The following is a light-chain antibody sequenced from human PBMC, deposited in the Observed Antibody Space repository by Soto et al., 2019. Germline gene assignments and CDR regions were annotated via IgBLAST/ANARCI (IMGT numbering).Light chain of an antibody. Sequence: EIVLRQSPGTLSLSPGERATRSCRASQSVYNNLAWYQQKPGQAPRLLIYGASNRATGIPDRFSGSGSGTDFTLTISRLEPEDFAVYYCQQYGSSGTFGQGTKVDIK. CDR3: QQYGSSGT. J-gene: IGKJ1*01. CDR2: GAS. V-gene: IGKV3-20*01. CDR1: QSVYNN.